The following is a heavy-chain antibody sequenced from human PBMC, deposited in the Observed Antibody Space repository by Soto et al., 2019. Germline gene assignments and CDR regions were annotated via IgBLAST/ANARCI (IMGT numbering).Heavy chain of an antibody. CDR2: ISYDGSNK. D-gene: IGHD3-3*01. Sequence: QVQLVESGGGVVQPGRSLRLSCAASGFTFSSYAMHWVRQAPGKGLEWVAVISYDGSNKYYADSVKGRFIISRDNSKNTLYLQMNSLRAEDTAVYYCARDPHPSYDFWSGFNYWGQGTLVTVSS. J-gene: IGHJ4*02. CDR3: ARDPHPSYDFWSGFNY. V-gene: IGHV3-30-3*01. CDR1: GFTFSSYA.